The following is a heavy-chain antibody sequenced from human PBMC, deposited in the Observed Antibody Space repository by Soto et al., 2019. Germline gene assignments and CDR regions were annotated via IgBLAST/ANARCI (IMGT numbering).Heavy chain of an antibody. Sequence: QVQLVQSGAEVKKPGASVKVSCKASGYTFTSYYMHWVRQAPGQGLEWMGIINPSGGSTSYAQKFQGRVTMTRDTSTSTVYMELSSLRSEDTAVYYCATDYYDSSGYYGGWGYYYYYGIDVWGQGTTVTVSS. V-gene: IGHV1-46*01. J-gene: IGHJ6*02. CDR2: INPSGGST. CDR1: GYTFTSYY. CDR3: ATDYYDSSGYYGGWGYYYYYGIDV. D-gene: IGHD3-22*01.